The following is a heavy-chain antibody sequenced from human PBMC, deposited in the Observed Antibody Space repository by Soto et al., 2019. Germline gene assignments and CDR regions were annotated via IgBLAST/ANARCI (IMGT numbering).Heavy chain of an antibody. D-gene: IGHD6-19*01. J-gene: IGHJ4*02. CDR1: GFTFSSYA. V-gene: IGHV3-30-3*01. CDR2: ISYDGSNK. CDR3: ARDILEAVAGTMVY. Sequence: GGSLRLSCAASGFTFSSYAMHWVRQAPGKGLEWVAVISYDGSNKYYADSVKGRFTISRDNSKNTLYLQMNSLRAEDTAVYYCARDILEAVAGTMVYWGQGTLVTVSS.